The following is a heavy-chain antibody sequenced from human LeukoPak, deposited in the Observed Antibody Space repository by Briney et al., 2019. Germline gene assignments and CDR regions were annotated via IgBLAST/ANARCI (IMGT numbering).Heavy chain of an antibody. Sequence: SVKVSCKASGGTFSSYAISWVRQAPGQGLEWMEGIIPIFGTANYAQKLQGRVTITTDESTSTAYMELSGLRSEDTAVYYCARFARAYYDFWSGYPDWGQGTLVTVSS. CDR3: ARFARAYYDFWSGYPD. V-gene: IGHV1-69*05. CDR1: GGTFSSYA. D-gene: IGHD3-3*01. CDR2: IIPIFGTA. J-gene: IGHJ4*02.